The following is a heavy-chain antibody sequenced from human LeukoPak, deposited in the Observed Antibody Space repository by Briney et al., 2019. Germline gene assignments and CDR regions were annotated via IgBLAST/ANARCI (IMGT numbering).Heavy chain of an antibody. J-gene: IGHJ5*02. CDR2: IYYSGST. V-gene: IGHV4-39*01. CDR3: ARRRYCSSTSCYEYWFDP. D-gene: IGHD2-2*01. Sequence: KPSETLSLTCTVSGGSISSSSYYWGWIRQPPGKGLEWIGIIYYSGSTYYNPSLKSRLTISVDTSKNQFSLKLSSVTATDTAVYYCARRRYCSSTSCYEYWFDPWCQGTLVTVSS. CDR1: GGSISSSSYY.